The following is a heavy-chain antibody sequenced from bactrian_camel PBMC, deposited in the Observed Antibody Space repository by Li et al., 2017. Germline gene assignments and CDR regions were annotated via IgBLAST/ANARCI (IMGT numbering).Heavy chain of an antibody. Sequence: HVQLVESGGGSVKTGGSLRLACVVYGLSVSSYCMGWFRQAPGKEREGVATVDNGGRSTYADSVKGRFTISKENAKNTLYLQMNELKAEDTAMYYCAASVIVLQLGSRLMRRPYNHWGQGTQVTVS. D-gene: IGHD2*01. J-gene: IGHJ4*01. CDR2: VDNGGRS. CDR1: GLSVSSYC. CDR3: AASVIVLQLGSRLMRRPYNH. V-gene: IGHV3S1*01.